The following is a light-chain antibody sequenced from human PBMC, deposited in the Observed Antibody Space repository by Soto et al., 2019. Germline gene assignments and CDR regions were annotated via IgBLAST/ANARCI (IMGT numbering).Light chain of an antibody. V-gene: IGLV2-23*01. Sequence: QSALTQPASVSGSPAQSITISCTGTSSDVGSYNLDSWYQQHPGKAPKLMIYEGSKRPSGVSNRFSGSKSGNTASLTISGLQVEDEAYYYSCSYAGSSTYVFGTGTKVTVL. CDR3: CSYAGSSTYV. J-gene: IGLJ1*01. CDR1: SSDVGSYNL. CDR2: EGS.